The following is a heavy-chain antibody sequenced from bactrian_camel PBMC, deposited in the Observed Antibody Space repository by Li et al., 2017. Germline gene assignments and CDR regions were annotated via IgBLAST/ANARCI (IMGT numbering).Heavy chain of an antibody. CDR3: TKDYVEGLGIDY. CDR1: ISTFSSYA. D-gene: IGHD1*01. CDR2: ISSGGGRT. V-gene: IGHV3S31*01. Sequence: VQLVESGGGLVQPGGSLRLSCAASISTFSSYAMGWVRQAPGKGLEWVSGISSGGGRTYYADSVKGRFTISRDDAKNTLYLQLNSLKTEDTAMYYCTKDYVEGLGIDYWGQGPRSPSP. J-gene: IGHJ4*01.